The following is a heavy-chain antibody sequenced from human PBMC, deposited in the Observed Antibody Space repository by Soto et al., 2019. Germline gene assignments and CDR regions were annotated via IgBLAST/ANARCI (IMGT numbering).Heavy chain of an antibody. CDR3: ARFKVFGVVIRDYYYGMDV. Sequence: SETLSLTCAVYGGSFSGYYWSWIRQPAGKGREWIGEINHSGSTNYNPSLKSRVTISVDTSKNQFSLKLSSVTAADTAVYYCARFKVFGVVIRDYYYGMDVWGQGTTV. V-gene: IGHV4-34*01. CDR1: GGSFSGYY. D-gene: IGHD3-3*01. CDR2: INHSGST. J-gene: IGHJ6*02.